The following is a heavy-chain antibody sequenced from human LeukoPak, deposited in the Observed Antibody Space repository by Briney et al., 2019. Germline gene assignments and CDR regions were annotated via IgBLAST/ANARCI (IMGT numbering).Heavy chain of an antibody. CDR2: IYYSGSA. J-gene: IGHJ2*01. V-gene: IGHV4-59*01. CDR3: ARDFSTFYWYLDL. CDR1: GGSISSFY. Sequence: SETLSLTCTVSGGSISSFYWSWIRQPPGKGLEWIGYIYYSGSANYNPSLKSRVTISVDTSKNQFSLKLSSVTAADTAVYYCARDFSTFYWYLDLWGRGTLVTVSS. D-gene: IGHD6-13*01.